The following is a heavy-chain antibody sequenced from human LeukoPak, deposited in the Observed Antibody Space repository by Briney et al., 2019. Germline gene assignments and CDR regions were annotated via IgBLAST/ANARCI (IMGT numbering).Heavy chain of an antibody. CDR3: ARGRRYYDSSGYYYDSPFD. J-gene: IGHJ4*02. CDR2: INHSGST. V-gene: IGHV4-34*01. CDR1: GGSFSGYY. Sequence: PSETLSLTCAVYGGSFSGYYWSWIRQPPGKGLEWIGEINHSGSTDYNPSLKSRVTISVDTSKNQFSLKLSSVTAADTAMYYCARGRRYYDSSGYYYDSPFDWGQGTLVTVSS. D-gene: IGHD3-22*01.